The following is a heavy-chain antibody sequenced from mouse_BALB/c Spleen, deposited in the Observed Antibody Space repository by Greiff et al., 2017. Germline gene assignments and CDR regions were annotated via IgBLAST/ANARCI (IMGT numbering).Heavy chain of an antibody. CDR1: GYTFSSYW. CDR2: ILPGSGST. CDR3: ARRENIYDGYSFAY. V-gene: IGHV1-9*01. Sequence: VQRVESGAELMKPGASVKISCKATGYTFSSYWIEWVKQRPGHGLEWIGEILPGSGSTNYNEKFKGKATFTADTSSNTAYMQLSSLTSEDSAVYYCARRENIYDGYSFAYWGQGTLVTVSA. D-gene: IGHD2-3*01. J-gene: IGHJ3*01.